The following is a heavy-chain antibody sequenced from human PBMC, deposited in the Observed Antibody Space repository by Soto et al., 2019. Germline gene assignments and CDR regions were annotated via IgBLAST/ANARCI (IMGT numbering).Heavy chain of an antibody. V-gene: IGHV3-73*01. CDR2: IRSKLNGYAT. Sequence: GGSLRLSCAASGFIFSDSAMHWVRQAAGKGLEWVGRIRSKLNGYATSYDASVKGRFSISRDDSKNTVYLHMNSLQIDDTAVYFCTRRGTRDNAGEDYWGQGTLVTVSS. J-gene: IGHJ4*02. CDR1: GFIFSDSA. D-gene: IGHD1-1*01. CDR3: TRRGTRDNAGEDY.